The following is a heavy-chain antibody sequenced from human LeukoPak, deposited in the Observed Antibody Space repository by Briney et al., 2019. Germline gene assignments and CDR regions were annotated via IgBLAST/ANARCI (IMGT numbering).Heavy chain of an antibody. CDR2: ISSSSSTI. J-gene: IGHJ4*02. D-gene: IGHD6-13*01. CDR3: ARVGFSSSPMGVDY. V-gene: IGHV3-48*04. CDR1: GFTFSSYS. Sequence: GGSLRLSCAASGFTFSSYSMNWVRQAPGKGLEWVSYISSSSSTIYYADSVKGRFTISRDNAKNSLYLQMNSLRAEDTAVYYCARVGFSSSPMGVDYWGQGTLVTVSS.